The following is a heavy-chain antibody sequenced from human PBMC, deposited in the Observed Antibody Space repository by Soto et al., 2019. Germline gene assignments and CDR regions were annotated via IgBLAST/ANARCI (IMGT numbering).Heavy chain of an antibody. D-gene: IGHD6-6*01. CDR1: GYTLTELS. Sequence: ASVKVSCKVSGYTLTELSIHWVRQAPGKGLEWMGGFDPEDGETIYAQKFQGRVTMTTDTSTSTAYMELRSLRSDDTAVYYCARDREGIAARQHYYYGMDVWGQGTTVTVSS. V-gene: IGHV1-24*01. J-gene: IGHJ6*02. CDR3: ARDREGIAARQHYYYGMDV. CDR2: FDPEDGET.